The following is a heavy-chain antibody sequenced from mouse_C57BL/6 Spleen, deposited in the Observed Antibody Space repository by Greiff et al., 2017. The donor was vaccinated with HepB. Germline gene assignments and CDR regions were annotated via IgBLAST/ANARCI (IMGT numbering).Heavy chain of an antibody. CDR1: GYSFSSYW. J-gene: IGHJ3*01. V-gene: IGHV1-80*01. Sequence: QVQLQQSGAELVKPGASVTISCKAPGYSFSSYWMNWVKQRPGKGLEWIGQIYPGDGDTNYNGKFKGKATLAADKSSSAAYMQLSSLTSEDSAVYFCASPLDYGTSAWFACWGQGALVTVSA. D-gene: IGHD2-1*01. CDR2: IYPGDGDT. CDR3: ASPLDYGTSAWFAC.